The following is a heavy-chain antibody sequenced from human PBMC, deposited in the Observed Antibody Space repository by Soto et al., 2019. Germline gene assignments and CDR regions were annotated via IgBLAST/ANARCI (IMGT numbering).Heavy chain of an antibody. J-gene: IGHJ4*02. CDR2: ISGYNGDT. CDR3: VRELLAGSFDN. D-gene: IGHD2-21*01. Sequence: QVQLVQSGAEVKKPGASVKVSCKTSGSTYSKYIIAWVRQTPGQGLEWMGWISGYNGDTQYAPELQGRVTFTSETSTSTAYMEPRSLTSDDTAGYDGVRELLAGSFDNWGQGTLVTVSS. CDR1: GSTYSKYI. V-gene: IGHV1-18*04.